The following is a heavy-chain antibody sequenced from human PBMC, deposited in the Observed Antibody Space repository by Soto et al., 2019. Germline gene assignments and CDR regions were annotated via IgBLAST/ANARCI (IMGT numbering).Heavy chain of an antibody. CDR2: ISYDGSNK. CDR1: GFTFSSYA. D-gene: IGHD2-15*01. CDR3: ARDSAGYCSGSSCHHNFFYYYYYGMDV. V-gene: IGHV3-30-3*01. Sequence: QVQLVESGGGVVQPGRSLRLSCAASGFTFSSYAMHWVRQAPGKGLEWVAVISYDGSNKYYADSVKGRFTISRDNSKNTLYLKMNSLRAEDTAVYYCARDSAGYCSGSSCHHNFFYYYYYGMDVWGQGTTVTVSS. J-gene: IGHJ6*02.